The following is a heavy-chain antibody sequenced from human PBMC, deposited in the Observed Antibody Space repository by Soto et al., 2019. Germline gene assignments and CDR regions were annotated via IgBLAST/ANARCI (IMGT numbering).Heavy chain of an antibody. J-gene: IGHJ6*02. CDR1: RFTFSTYW. CDR3: AGGNALDV. CDR2: IHQDGNEK. Sequence: GSRGLACTASRFTFSTYWMTWVRLTPGKGLEWVANIHQDGNEKYYMDSVKGRFTISRDNAKNSLYLQMTSLRAEDTAVYYCAGGNALDVWGQGTKVTVYS. V-gene: IGHV3-7*01.